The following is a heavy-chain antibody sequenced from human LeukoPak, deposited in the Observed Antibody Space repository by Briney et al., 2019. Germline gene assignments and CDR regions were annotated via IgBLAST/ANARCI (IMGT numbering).Heavy chain of an antibody. D-gene: IGHD5-18*01. CDR3: AREDTAMANDAFDI. Sequence: SETLSLTCTVSGGSISSSSYYWGWIRQPPGKGLEWIGSIYYSGSTYYNPPLKSRVTISVDTSKNQFSLKLGSVTAADTAVYYCAREDTAMANDAFDIWGQGTMVTVSS. CDR1: GGSISSSSYY. J-gene: IGHJ3*02. V-gene: IGHV4-39*02. CDR2: IYYSGST.